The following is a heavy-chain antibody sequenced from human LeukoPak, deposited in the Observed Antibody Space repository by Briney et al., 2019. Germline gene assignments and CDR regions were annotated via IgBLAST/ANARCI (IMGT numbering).Heavy chain of an antibody. Sequence: SETLSLTCTVSGGSISRYYWSWIRQTPGKGLEWIGYIYASGSTTYNPSLKSRVTISIDTSKNQFSLKLSSVTAADTAVYYCARRATMLAGGYFDYWGQGTLVSVSS. CDR1: GGSISRYY. V-gene: IGHV4-4*09. CDR2: IYASGST. J-gene: IGHJ4*02. CDR3: ARRATMLAGGYFDY. D-gene: IGHD5-12*01.